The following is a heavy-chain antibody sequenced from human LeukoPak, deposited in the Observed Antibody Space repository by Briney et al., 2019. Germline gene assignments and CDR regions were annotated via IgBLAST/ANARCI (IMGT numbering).Heavy chain of an antibody. CDR3: ARGRIPEANTCAFDI. CDR1: RGSISNFY. CDR2: IYYTEST. J-gene: IGHJ3*02. V-gene: IGHV4-59*01. Sequence: SETLSLTCTVSRGSISNFYWNWIRQPPGRGLEWIGYIYYTESTSYNPSLKSRVTISVDTSRSQFSLKLTSLTAADTAVYYCARGRIPEANTCAFDIWGQGTMVTVSS. D-gene: IGHD6-25*01.